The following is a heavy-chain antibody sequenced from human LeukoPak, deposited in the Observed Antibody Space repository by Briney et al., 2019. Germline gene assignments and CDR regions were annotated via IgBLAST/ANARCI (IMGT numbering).Heavy chain of an antibody. CDR1: GFTVSSNY. V-gene: IGHV3-66*04. CDR2: IYGSGDT. D-gene: IGHD6-6*01. CDR3: AKPLYSSSPYYYYYYGMDV. Sequence: GGSLRLSCAASGFTVSSNYMSWVRQAPGKGLEWVSIIYGSGDTCYADSVKGRFTISRDNSKNTLYLQMNSLRAEDTAVYYCAKPLYSSSPYYYYYYGMDVWGQGTTVTVSS. J-gene: IGHJ6*02.